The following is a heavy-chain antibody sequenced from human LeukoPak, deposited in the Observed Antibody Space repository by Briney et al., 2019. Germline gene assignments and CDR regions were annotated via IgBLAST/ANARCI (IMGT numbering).Heavy chain of an antibody. CDR2: IDPNSDNI. D-gene: IGHD5-18*01. CDR1: GYTFTGCF. J-gene: IGHJ4*02. Sequence: ASVKVSCKASGYTFTGCFIHYVRQAPGQGLEWMGWIDPNSDNIRYSETFKDRVTMTRDTSTDTAYMELSWLRSDDTAVYYCARSAYNYGYVYFDHWGQGTLVIVSS. V-gene: IGHV1-2*02. CDR3: ARSAYNYGYVYFDH.